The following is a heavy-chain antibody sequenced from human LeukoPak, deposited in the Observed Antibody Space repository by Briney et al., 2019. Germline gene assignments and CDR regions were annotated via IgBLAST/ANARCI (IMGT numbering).Heavy chain of an antibody. CDR1: GFTFSNYN. CDR2: ISSSATYI. D-gene: IGHD3-9*01. V-gene: IGHV3-21*01. CDR3: AAADLTCYYGGDY. Sequence: GGSLRLSCAASGFTFSNYNMIWVRQAPGKGLEWVSSISSSATYIYYADSVKGRFTISRDDAKNSLFLQMSSLRAEDTAVYYCAAADLTCYYGGDYWGQGTLVTVSS. J-gene: IGHJ4*02.